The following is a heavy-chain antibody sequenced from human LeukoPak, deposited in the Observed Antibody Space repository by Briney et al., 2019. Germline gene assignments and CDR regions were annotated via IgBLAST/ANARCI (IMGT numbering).Heavy chain of an antibody. CDR3: ARVLRDSSGYYYFDY. V-gene: IGHV4-59*01. Sequence: SETLSLTCTVSGGSISSYYWSWIRQPRGKGLEWIGYIYYSGSTNYNPSLKSRVTISVDTSKNQFSLKLSSVTAADTAVYYCARVLRDSSGYYYFDYWGQGTLVTVSS. D-gene: IGHD3-22*01. J-gene: IGHJ4*02. CDR1: GGSISSYY. CDR2: IYYSGST.